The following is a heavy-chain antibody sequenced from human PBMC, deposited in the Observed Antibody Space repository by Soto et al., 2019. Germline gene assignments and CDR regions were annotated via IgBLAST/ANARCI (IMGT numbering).Heavy chain of an antibody. CDR3: ARGLRNYYDRSGLHY. D-gene: IGHD3-22*01. V-gene: IGHV3-48*03. CDR1: GFTFSNYE. J-gene: IGHJ4*02. Sequence: PGGSLRLSCAASGFTFSNYEMNWVRQAPGKGLEWVSYISYSGSTIYYADSVEGRFTISRDNSKNSLYLQMNSLRAEDTAVYYCARGLRNYYDRSGLHYWGQGTLVTVSS. CDR2: ISYSGSTI.